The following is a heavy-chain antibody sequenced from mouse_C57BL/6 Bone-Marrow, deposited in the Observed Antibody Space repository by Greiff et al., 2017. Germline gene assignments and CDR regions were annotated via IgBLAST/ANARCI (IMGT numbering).Heavy chain of an antibody. V-gene: IGHV1-59*01. CDR1: GYTFTSYW. CDR3: ARWMVYGSSYEYYAMGD. CDR2: IDPSDSYT. J-gene: IGHJ4*01. D-gene: IGHD1-1*01. Sequence: QVQLQQPGAELVRPGASVKLSCKASGYTFTSYWMHWVKQRPGQGLEWIGVIDPSDSYTNYNQKFKGKATLTADTSSSTAYMQRSSLTSEDSAVYYCARWMVYGSSYEYYAMGDWGQETSVTVSA.